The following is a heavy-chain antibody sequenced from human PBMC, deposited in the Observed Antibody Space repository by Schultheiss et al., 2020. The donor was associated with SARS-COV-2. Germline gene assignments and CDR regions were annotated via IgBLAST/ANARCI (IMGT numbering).Heavy chain of an antibody. V-gene: IGHV3-33*05. Sequence: GESLKISCAASGFTFSSYGMHWVRQAPGKGLEWVAVISYDGSNKYYADSVKGRFTISRDNSKNTLYLQMNSLRAEDTAVYYCAKKAGVTIFGVVPDIYYGMDVWGQGTTVTVSS. D-gene: IGHD3-3*01. CDR1: GFTFSSYG. J-gene: IGHJ6*02. CDR2: ISYDGSNK. CDR3: AKKAGVTIFGVVPDIYYGMDV.